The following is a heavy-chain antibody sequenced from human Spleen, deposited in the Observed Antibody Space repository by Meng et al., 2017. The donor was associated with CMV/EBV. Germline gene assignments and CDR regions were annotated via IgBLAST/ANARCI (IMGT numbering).Heavy chain of an antibody. CDR2: IHTSGGT. CDR3: ARDLVAAAVGGGWFDP. Sequence: QVRLPSSGPGLVKPVEHLCRTSTLSCGSITSYYWSWIRHPAWKGLERIGRIHTSGGTNYNPSLKSRVTMSVDTSKNQFSLKLSSVTAADTAVYYCARDLVAAAVGGGWFDPWGQGTLVTVSS. J-gene: IGHJ5*02. CDR1: CGSITSYY. D-gene: IGHD6-13*01. V-gene: IGHV4-4*07.